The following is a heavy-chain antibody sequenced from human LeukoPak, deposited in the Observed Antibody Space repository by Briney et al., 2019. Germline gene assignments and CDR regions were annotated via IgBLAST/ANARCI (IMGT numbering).Heavy chain of an antibody. J-gene: IGHJ4*02. Sequence: ASETLSLTCTVTGGSFSTYYWSWIRQPPGKGPEWIGHFYYSGSTTYNPSLKSRVTFSVDTSRNQFSLKLTSVTAADTALYYCARGQGGNYYLNYFDYWGQGALVTVSS. CDR3: ARGQGGNYYLNYFDY. CDR2: FYYSGST. D-gene: IGHD1-26*01. V-gene: IGHV4-59*01. CDR1: GGSFSTYY.